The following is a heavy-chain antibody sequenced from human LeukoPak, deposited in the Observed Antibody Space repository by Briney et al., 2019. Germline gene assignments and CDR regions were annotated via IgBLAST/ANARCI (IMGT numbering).Heavy chain of an antibody. J-gene: IGHJ3*02. CDR1: GFTVSSNS. D-gene: IGHD5-24*01. Sequence: GGSLRLSCTVSGFTVSSNSMSWVRQAPGKGLEWVSFIYSDNTHYSDSVKGRFTISRDNSKNTLYLQMNSLRAEDTAVYYCARDPTIEMATIMGIWGQGTMVTVSS. V-gene: IGHV3-53*01. CDR2: IYSDNT. CDR3: ARDPTIEMATIMGI.